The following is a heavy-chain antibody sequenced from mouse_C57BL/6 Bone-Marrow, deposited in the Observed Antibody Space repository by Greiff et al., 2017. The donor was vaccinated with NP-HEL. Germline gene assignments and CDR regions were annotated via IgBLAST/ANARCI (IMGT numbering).Heavy chain of an antibody. V-gene: IGHV1-62-2*01. D-gene: IGHD1-1*01. Sequence: QVQLQESGAELVKPGASVKLSCKASGYTFTEYTIHWVKQRSGQGLEWIGWFYPGSGSIKYNEKFKDKATLTADKSSSTVYMELSRLTSEDSAVYFCARHEMYGSSPHWYFDVWGTGTTVTVSS. J-gene: IGHJ1*03. CDR2: FYPGSGSI. CDR1: GYTFTEYT. CDR3: ARHEMYGSSPHWYFDV.